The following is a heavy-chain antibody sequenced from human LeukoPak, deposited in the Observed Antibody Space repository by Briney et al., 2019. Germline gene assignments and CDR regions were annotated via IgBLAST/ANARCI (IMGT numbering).Heavy chain of an antibody. D-gene: IGHD2-2*01. CDR1: GFTFSSYD. V-gene: IGHV3-13*01. CDR2: IGTAGDT. J-gene: IGHJ4*02. Sequence: PGGSLRLSCAASGFTFSSYDMHWVRQATGKGLEWVSAIGTAGDTYYPGSVKGRFTISRENAKNSLYLQMNSLRAGDTAVYYCATVGCSSTGCYLTRNFFDYWGQGILVTVSS. CDR3: ATVGCSSTGCYLTRNFFDY.